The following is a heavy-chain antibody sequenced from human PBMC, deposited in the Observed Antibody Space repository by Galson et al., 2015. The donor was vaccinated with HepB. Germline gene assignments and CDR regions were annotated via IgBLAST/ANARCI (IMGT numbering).Heavy chain of an antibody. Sequence: SLRLSCAASGFTFSDYYMSWIRQAPGKGLEWISYINGGGSVIYYADSMKGRFTTSRDNAKNSLYLQMHSLRAEDTAVYYCAIEGIPVAGTTWGQGTLVTVSS. CDR3: AIEGIPVAGTT. CDR1: GFTFSDYY. V-gene: IGHV3-11*01. J-gene: IGHJ4*02. CDR2: INGGGSVI. D-gene: IGHD6-19*01.